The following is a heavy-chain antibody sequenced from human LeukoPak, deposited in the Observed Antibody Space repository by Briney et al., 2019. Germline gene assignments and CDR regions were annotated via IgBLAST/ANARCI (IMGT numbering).Heavy chain of an antibody. J-gene: IGHJ4*02. CDR2: IYYSGST. D-gene: IGHD2-2*01. CDR3: ARLCTMPPNY. Sequence: SETLSLTCTVSGGSISSSSYYWGWIRQPPGKGLEWIGSIYYSGSTYYNPSLKSRVTISVDTSKNQFSLKLSSVTAAGTAVYYCARLCTMPPNYWGQGTLVTVSS. CDR1: GGSISSSSYY. V-gene: IGHV4-39*01.